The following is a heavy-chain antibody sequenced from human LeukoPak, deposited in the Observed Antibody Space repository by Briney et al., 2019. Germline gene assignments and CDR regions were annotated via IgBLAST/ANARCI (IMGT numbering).Heavy chain of an antibody. J-gene: IGHJ4*02. CDR3: ARDSSGYQ. CDR2: IKEDGSEK. Sequence: GGSLRLSCAASGFTFSTYWMSWVRQAPGKGLEWVANIKEDGSEKYYGDSVKGRFTISRDNAKNSLYLQMDSLRAEDTAVYYCARDSSGYQWGQGTLVTVSS. D-gene: IGHD3-22*01. V-gene: IGHV3-7*01. CDR1: GFTFSTYW.